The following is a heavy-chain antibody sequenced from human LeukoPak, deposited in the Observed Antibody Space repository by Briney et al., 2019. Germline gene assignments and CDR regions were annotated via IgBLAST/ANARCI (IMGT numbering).Heavy chain of an antibody. J-gene: IGHJ4*02. V-gene: IGHV3-66*01. CDR1: GFTVSSNY. D-gene: IGHD6-13*01. CDR3: ARDRGGSSWPKGAFDY. Sequence: GGSLRLSCAASGFTVSSNYMSWVRQAPGKGLEWVSVIYSGGSTYFADSVKGRFTIPRDNSKNTLYLQMSSLRVEDTAVYYCARDRGGSSWPKGAFDYWGQGTLVTVSS. CDR2: IYSGGST.